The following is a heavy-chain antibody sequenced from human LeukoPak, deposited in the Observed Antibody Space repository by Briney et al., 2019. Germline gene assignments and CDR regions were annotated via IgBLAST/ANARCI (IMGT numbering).Heavy chain of an antibody. V-gene: IGHV3-30*18. Sequence: PGRSLRLSCAASGFTFSSYGMHWVRQAPGKGLGWVAVISYDGSNKYYADSVKGRFTISRDNSKNTLYLQMNSLRAEDTAVYYCAKLFWRAYYDFWSGDYFDYWGQGTLVTVSS. D-gene: IGHD3-3*01. CDR1: GFTFSSYG. CDR3: AKLFWRAYYDFWSGDYFDY. J-gene: IGHJ4*02. CDR2: ISYDGSNK.